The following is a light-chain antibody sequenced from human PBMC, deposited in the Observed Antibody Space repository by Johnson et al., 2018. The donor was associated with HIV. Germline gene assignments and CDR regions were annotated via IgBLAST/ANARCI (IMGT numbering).Light chain of an antibody. J-gene: IGLJ1*01. CDR1: RSNIGNNY. CDR3: GAWDSSLSAYV. CDR2: NTI. V-gene: IGLV1-51*01. Sequence: QSVLTQPPSVSAAPGQKVTISCSGRRSNIGNNYVSCYQQLPGTPPKLLISNTIKPPPALPYRFSGSKSGPAAPLAITGLQTGDEADYYCGAWDSSLSAYVFGTGTQVTV.